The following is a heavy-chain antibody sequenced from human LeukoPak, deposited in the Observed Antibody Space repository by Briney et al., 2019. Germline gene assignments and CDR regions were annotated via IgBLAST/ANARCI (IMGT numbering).Heavy chain of an antibody. CDR2: INPNSGGT. Sequence: ASVKVSCKASGYTFTGYYMHWVRQAPGQGLEWMGWINPNSGGTNYAQKFQGRVTMTRDTSISTAYMELSRLRSDDTAVYYCARVPILGVDLLWFGKLIHDAFDIWGQGTMVTVSS. J-gene: IGHJ3*02. CDR1: GYTFTGYY. D-gene: IGHD3-10*01. CDR3: ARVPILGVDLLWFGKLIHDAFDI. V-gene: IGHV1-2*02.